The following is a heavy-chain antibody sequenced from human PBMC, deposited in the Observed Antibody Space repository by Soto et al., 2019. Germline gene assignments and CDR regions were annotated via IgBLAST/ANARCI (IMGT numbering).Heavy chain of an antibody. Sequence: EVQLLESGVGLFQPGWSLRLSCAASGFTFSSYAMSWVRQAPGKGLEWVSAISGSGGSTYYEVSVKGRLTIPRDNAKNTMSLHINTRGAEATAVYYWEYSSTPFDYWGQGPLVTVSS. V-gene: IGHV3-23*01. J-gene: IGHJ4*02. CDR2: ISGSGGST. CDR3: EYSSTPFDY. D-gene: IGHD6-6*01. CDR1: GFTFSSYA.